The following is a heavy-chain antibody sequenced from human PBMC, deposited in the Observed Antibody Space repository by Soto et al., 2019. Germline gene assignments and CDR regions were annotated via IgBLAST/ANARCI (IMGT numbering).Heavy chain of an antibody. D-gene: IGHD2-2*01. J-gene: IGHJ5*02. Sequence: SVKVSCKASGCTFSSYAISWVGQAPGQGREWMGGIIPIFGTANYAQKFQGRVTITADESTSTAYMELSSLRSEDTAVYYCARETYRSSTSSYPPEPWGQGTLVIVSS. V-gene: IGHV1-69*13. CDR2: IIPIFGTA. CDR1: GCTFSSYA. CDR3: ARETYRSSTSSYPPEP.